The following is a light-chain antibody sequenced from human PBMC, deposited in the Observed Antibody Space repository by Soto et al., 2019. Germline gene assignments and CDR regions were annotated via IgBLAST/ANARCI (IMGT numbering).Light chain of an antibody. CDR1: QDISNY. CDR3: QQYDNLPIT. Sequence: DIQMTQSPSSLSASVGDRVTITCQASQDISNYLNWYQQKPGKAPKLLIYDASNSEPGVPSRFSGSGSGTDFTFTISSLQPEDIATYYCQQYDNLPITFGGGTKVEIK. V-gene: IGKV1-33*01. J-gene: IGKJ4*01. CDR2: DAS.